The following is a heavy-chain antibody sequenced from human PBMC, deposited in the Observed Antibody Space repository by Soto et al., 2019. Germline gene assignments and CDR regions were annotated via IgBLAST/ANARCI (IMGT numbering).Heavy chain of an antibody. Sequence: EVQLLESGGGLVPPGGSLRLSCAASGFIFSHYAMSWVRQTPGKGLEWVSTISGSGGSTYYADSMKRRFTISRDNSKNTLYLQMNSLRAEDTAVYYCAVLTDCTNGVCTRPFDYWGQGTLVTVSS. CDR3: AVLTDCTNGVCTRPFDY. V-gene: IGHV3-23*01. CDR2: ISGSGGST. D-gene: IGHD2-8*01. J-gene: IGHJ4*02. CDR1: GFIFSHYA.